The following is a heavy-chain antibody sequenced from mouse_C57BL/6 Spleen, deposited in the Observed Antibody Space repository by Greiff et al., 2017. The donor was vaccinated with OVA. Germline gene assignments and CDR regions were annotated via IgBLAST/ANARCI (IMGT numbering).Heavy chain of an antibody. CDR2: IDPSDSYT. CDR3: ARRNSYWYFDV. Sequence: QVQLKQPGAELVKPGASVKLSCKASGYTFTSYWMQWVKQRPGPGLEWIGEIDPSDSYTNYNQKFKGKATSTVDTSSSTAYMQLSSLTSEDSAVYYCARRNSYWYFDVWGTGTTVTVSS. J-gene: IGHJ1*03. V-gene: IGHV1-50*01. CDR1: GYTFTSYW.